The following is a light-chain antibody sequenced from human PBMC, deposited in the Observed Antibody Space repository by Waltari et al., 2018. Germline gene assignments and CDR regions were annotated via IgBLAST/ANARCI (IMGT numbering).Light chain of an antibody. CDR1: QIISSR. CDR2: DAS. Sequence: DIRMTQSPSSLSASVGDRVTITCRTSQIISSRLNWYQHKPGKAPRLLIFDASTLQSGVPLRFSGFRSGTEFTLTIDSLQPEDFATYYCQQSYDSWTFGQGP. CDR3: QQSYDSWT. V-gene: IGKV1-39*01. J-gene: IGKJ1*01.